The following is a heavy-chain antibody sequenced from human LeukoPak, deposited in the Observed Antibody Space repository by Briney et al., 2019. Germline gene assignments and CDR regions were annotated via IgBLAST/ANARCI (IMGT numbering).Heavy chain of an antibody. CDR3: AREYDSSGYYGY. J-gene: IGHJ4*02. Sequence: ASVKVSCKASGYTFTGYYMHWVRQAPGQGVEWMGRVNPNSGGTNYAQKFQGRVTMTRDTSISTAYMELSRLRSDDTAVYYCAREYDSSGYYGYWGQGTLVTVSS. V-gene: IGHV1-2*06. CDR1: GYTFTGYY. CDR2: VNPNSGGT. D-gene: IGHD3-22*01.